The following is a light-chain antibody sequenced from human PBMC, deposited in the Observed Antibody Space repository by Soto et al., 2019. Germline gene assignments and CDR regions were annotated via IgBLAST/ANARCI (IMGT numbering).Light chain of an antibody. CDR2: GNS. CDR3: QSYDSSLSGSEV. J-gene: IGLJ2*01. V-gene: IGLV1-40*01. CDR1: SSNIGAGYD. Sequence: QSVLTQSPSVSGAPGQRVTISCTGSSSNIGAGYDVHWYQQLPGTAPKLLIYGNSNRPSGVPDRFSGSKSGTSASLAITGLQAEDEADYYCQSYDSSLSGSEVFGGGTKVTVL.